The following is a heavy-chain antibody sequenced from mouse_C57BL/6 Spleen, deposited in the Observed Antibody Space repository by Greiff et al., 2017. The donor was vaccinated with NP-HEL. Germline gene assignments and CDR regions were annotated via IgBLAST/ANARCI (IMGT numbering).Heavy chain of an antibody. CDR2: IDPEDGET. CDR3: ARSEDSNPYAMDY. D-gene: IGHD2-5*01. V-gene: IGHV14-2*01. J-gene: IGHJ4*01. CDR1: GFNIKDYY. Sequence: EVQLKESGAELVKPGASVKLSCTASGFNIKDYYMHWVKQRPEQGLEWIGRIDPEDGETKYAPKFKGKATITADTSSNTAYLQLSSLTSEDTAVYYCARSEDSNPYAMDYWGQGTSVTVSS.